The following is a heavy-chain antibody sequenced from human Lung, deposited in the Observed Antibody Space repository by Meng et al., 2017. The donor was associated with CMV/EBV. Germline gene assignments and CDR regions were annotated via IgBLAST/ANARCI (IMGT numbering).Heavy chain of an antibody. V-gene: IGHV4-61*01. CDR1: SVSCASYY. J-gene: IGHJ5*02. Sequence: SVSCASYYWSWLRQLPGKGLEWIAYVYYGGGTNYNPSLKSRVTISVDTSKNQFSLKLSSVTAADTAVYYCARGTGYCSSTSCYPFDPWGQGTLVTVSS. CDR2: VYYGGGT. CDR3: ARGTGYCSSTSCYPFDP. D-gene: IGHD2-2*01.